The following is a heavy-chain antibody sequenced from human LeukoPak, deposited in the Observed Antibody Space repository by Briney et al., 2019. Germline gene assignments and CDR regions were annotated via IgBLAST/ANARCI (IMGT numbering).Heavy chain of an antibody. V-gene: IGHV4-34*01. CDR3: AREWAAGGYFDY. D-gene: IGHD1-26*01. Sequence: TLSLTCAVYGGSFSGYYWSWIRQPPGKGLEWIGEINHSGSTNYNPSLKSRVTISVDTSKNQFSLKLSSVTAADTAVYYCAREWAAGGYFDYWGQGTLVTVSS. J-gene: IGHJ4*02. CDR1: GGSFSGYY. CDR2: INHSGST.